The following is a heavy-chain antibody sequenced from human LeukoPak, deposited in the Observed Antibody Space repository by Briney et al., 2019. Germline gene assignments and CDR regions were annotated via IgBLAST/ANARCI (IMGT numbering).Heavy chain of an antibody. CDR3: ATVGIAAAGSPDY. D-gene: IGHD6-13*01. CDR2: FDPEDGET. J-gene: IGHJ4*02. CDR1: GYTLTELS. Sequence: ASVKVSCKVSGYTLTELSMHWVRQAPGEGLEWMGGFDPEDGETIYAQKFQGRVTMTEDTSTDTAYMELSSLRSEDTAVYYCATVGIAAAGSPDYWGQGTLVTVSS. V-gene: IGHV1-24*01.